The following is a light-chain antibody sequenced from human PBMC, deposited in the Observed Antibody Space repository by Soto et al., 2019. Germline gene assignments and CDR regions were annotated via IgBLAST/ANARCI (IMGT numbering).Light chain of an antibody. CDR1: QDIDNY. J-gene: IGKJ5*01. V-gene: IGKV1-33*01. CDR2: DAS. CDR3: QQYDNLPVT. Sequence: DIQMTQSPSSLSASVGDRVTITCQASQDIDNYLNSYQQKAGKAPKLLIYDASNLETGGPSRFSGREYGHEFTFTNSGLQPEDIATNYCQQYDNLPVTFGEGTRLESK.